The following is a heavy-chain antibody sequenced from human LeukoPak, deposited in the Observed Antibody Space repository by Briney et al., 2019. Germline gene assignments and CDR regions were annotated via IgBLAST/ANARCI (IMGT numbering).Heavy chain of an antibody. Sequence: AASVKVSCKASGYTFTGYYMHWVRQAPGQGLEWMGWISAYNGNTNYAQKLQGRVTMTTDTSTSTAYMELRSLRSDDTAVYYCARDLAYYYYYYMDVWGKGTTVTISS. V-gene: IGHV1-18*04. CDR3: ARDLAYYYYYYMDV. CDR2: ISAYNGNT. J-gene: IGHJ6*03. CDR1: GYTFTGYY.